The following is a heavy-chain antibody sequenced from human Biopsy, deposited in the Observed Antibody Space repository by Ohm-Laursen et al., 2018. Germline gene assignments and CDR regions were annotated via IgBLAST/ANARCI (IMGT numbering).Heavy chain of an antibody. CDR1: GGSIGSFF. Sequence: GTLSLTYAVSGGSIGSFFWSWIRQPLGKGLEWIGYIYYSGSTNYNPSLRSRVTISVDRSKNQFSLELSSVTAADTAVYYCARVGAGAPSIDYFDYWGQGALVTVSS. CDR3: ARVGAGAPSIDYFDY. J-gene: IGHJ4*02. V-gene: IGHV4-59*01. D-gene: IGHD1-26*01. CDR2: IYYSGST.